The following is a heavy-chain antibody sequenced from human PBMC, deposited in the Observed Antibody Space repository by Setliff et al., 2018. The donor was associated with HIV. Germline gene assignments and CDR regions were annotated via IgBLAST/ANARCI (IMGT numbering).Heavy chain of an antibody. D-gene: IGHD3-22*01. CDR2: INIDGGST. CDR3: ARDSYDSSGYYYLRLGGEYYYGMDV. CDR1: GFTFRSYW. J-gene: IGHJ6*02. Sequence: GGSLRLSCAASGFTFRSYWMYWVRQPPGKGLVWVSRINIDGGSTNYADSVKGRFTISRDNAKNTLYLQMNGLSAEDTAVYYCARDSYDSSGYYYLRLGGEYYYGMDVWGQGTTVTVSS. V-gene: IGHV3-74*01.